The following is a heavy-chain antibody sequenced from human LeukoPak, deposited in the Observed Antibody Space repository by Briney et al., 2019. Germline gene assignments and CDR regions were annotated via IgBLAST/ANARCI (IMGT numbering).Heavy chain of an antibody. V-gene: IGHV4-34*01. D-gene: IGHD3-16*01. CDR1: GGSFSGYY. CDR3: ARDLGGVTRADTFDV. Sequence: SETLSLTCAVYGGSFSGYYWSWIRQPPGKGLEWIGEINHSGSTNYNPSLKSRVTISVDTSKNQFSLKLSSVTAADTAVYYCARDLGGVTRADTFDVWGQGTMVTVSS. J-gene: IGHJ3*01. CDR2: INHSGST.